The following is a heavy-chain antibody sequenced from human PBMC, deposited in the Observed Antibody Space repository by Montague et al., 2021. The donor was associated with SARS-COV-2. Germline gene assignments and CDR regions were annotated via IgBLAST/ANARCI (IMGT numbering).Heavy chain of an antibody. CDR2: AYYFPST. V-gene: IGHV4-59*01. J-gene: IGHJ3*02. Sequence: SETLSLTCSVSGDSISSYYYNWIRQTPGKGPEWIGYAYYFPSTXXANTXXXPSLKRRVTISLDTSENQFSLKLSSVTAADTAVYYCARTWRFGQSYGLDIWGQGTMVTVSS. CDR1: GDSISSYY. CDR3: ARTWRFGQSYGLDI. D-gene: IGHD3-16*01.